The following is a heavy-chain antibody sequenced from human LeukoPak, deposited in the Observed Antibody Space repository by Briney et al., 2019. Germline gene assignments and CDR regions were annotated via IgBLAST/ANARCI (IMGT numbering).Heavy chain of an antibody. CDR2: NWNGGST. CDR3: AKGQGIAAAGTPLH. D-gene: IGHD6-13*01. Sequence: NWNGGSTGYADSVKGRFTISRDNSKNTLYLQMNSLRAEDTAVYYCAKGQGIAAAGTPLHWGQGTLVTVSS. V-gene: IGHV3-20*03. J-gene: IGHJ4*02.